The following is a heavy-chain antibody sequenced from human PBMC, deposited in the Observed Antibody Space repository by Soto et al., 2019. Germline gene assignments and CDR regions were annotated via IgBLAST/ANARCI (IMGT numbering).Heavy chain of an antibody. D-gene: IGHD6-19*01. CDR1: GGSISNYY. CDR2: IYYSGSP. Sequence: QVQLQESGPGLVKPSETLSLTCTVSGGSISNYYWSWIRQPPGKGLEWIGYIYYSGSPNYNPSLKSRVTISVDTSKNQFSLKLSSVTAADTAVYYCASRYGSSFDIWGQGTMVTVSS. CDR3: ASRYGSSFDI. J-gene: IGHJ3*02. V-gene: IGHV4-59*01.